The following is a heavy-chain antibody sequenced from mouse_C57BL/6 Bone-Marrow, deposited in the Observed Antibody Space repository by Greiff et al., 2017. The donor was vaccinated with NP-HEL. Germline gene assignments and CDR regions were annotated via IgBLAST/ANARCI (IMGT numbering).Heavy chain of an antibody. V-gene: IGHV5-6*01. D-gene: IGHD2-5*01. J-gene: IGHJ2*01. Sequence: DVHLVESGGDLVKPGGSLKLSCAASGFTFSSYGMSWVRQTPDKRLEWVATISSGGSYTYYPDSVKGRFTISRDNAKNTLYLQMSSLKSEDTAMYYCARRAYYSNYDYWGQGTTLTVSS. CDR1: GFTFSSYG. CDR2: ISSGGSYT. CDR3: ARRAYYSNYDY.